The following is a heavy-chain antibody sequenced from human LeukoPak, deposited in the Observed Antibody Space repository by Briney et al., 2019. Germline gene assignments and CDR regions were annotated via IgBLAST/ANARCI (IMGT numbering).Heavy chain of an antibody. CDR2: INHSGST. CDR1: GGSFSGYY. J-gene: IGHJ4*02. CDR3: ARHWAHYDSSGKLDY. Sequence: PSETLSLTCAVYGGSFSGYYWSWIRQPPGKGLEWIGEINHSGSTNYNPSLKSRVTISVDTSKNQFSLKLSSVTAADTAVYYCARHWAHYDSSGKLDYWGQGTLVTVSS. D-gene: IGHD3-22*01. V-gene: IGHV4-34*01.